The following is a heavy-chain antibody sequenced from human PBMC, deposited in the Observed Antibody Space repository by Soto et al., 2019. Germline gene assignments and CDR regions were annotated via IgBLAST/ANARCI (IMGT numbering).Heavy chain of an antibody. CDR2: IYHTGNA. Sequence: PSETLSLTCTVSGGSISSSSYYWAWIRQPPGEGLEWIGSIYHTGNAYYNPSLKSRVTISVDTSKNQFSLKLTSVTAADAALYYCARDFLDSSDYTTNWFDPWGQGTLVTVSS. D-gene: IGHD3-22*01. J-gene: IGHJ5*02. CDR3: ARDFLDSSDYTTNWFDP. V-gene: IGHV4-39*01. CDR1: GGSISSSSYY.